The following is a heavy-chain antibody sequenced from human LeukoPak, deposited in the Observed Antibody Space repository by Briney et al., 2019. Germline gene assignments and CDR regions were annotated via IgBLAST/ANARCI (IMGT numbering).Heavy chain of an antibody. D-gene: IGHD3-3*02. J-gene: IGHJ4*02. CDR1: GFTFSSYA. CDR3: AKVGILARYYFDY. CDR2: NIGSGGST. V-gene: IGHV3-23*01. Sequence: GGSLRLSCAAPGFTFSSYAMSWVRQAPGKGLEWVSANIGSGGSTYYADSVKGRFTISRDNSKNTLYLQMNSLRAEDTAVYYCAKVGILARYYFDYWGQGTLVTVSS.